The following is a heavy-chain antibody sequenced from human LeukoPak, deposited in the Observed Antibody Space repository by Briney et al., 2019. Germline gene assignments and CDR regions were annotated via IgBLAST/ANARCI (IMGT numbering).Heavy chain of an antibody. J-gene: IGHJ4*02. CDR3: ARSRSPGSSGYYDY. CDR2: IYPGDSDT. D-gene: IGHD6-19*01. CDR1: GYSFTSYW. V-gene: IGHV5-51*01. Sequence: GESLQISCQGSGYSFTSYWIGWMLQLPGKGLEWMGIIYPGDSDTRYSPSFQGQVTISADKSISTAYLQWSSLKASDTAMYYCARSRSPGSSGYYDYWGQGTLVTVSS.